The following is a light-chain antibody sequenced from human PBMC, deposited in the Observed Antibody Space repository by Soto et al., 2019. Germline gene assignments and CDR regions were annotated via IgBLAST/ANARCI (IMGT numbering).Light chain of an antibody. Sequence: IAVTPSPELVSASEGHIVTITCGARQDISSWLVSYPQYPVKAPKLLIHATSGLQSGVPSRFSGSGSGTDFTLTISNLQSEDFATYYCQQSNSFPLPVGGGGKVAIK. CDR3: QQSNSFPLP. J-gene: IGKJ4*01. CDR1: QDISSW. V-gene: IGKV1-12*01. CDR2: ATS.